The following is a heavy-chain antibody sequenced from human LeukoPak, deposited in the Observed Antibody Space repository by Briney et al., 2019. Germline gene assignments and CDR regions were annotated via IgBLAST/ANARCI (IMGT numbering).Heavy chain of an antibody. CDR3: ARDGGSYLPHDAFDI. CDR2: INSAGSST. V-gene: IGHV3-74*01. J-gene: IGHJ3*02. D-gene: IGHD1-26*01. Sequence: PGGSLRLSCAASGFTFSSYWMHWVRQAPGKGLVWVSRINSAGSSTSYADSVKGRFTISRDNAKNTLYLQMNSLRAEDTAVYYCARDGGSYLPHDAFDIWGQGTMVTVSS. CDR1: GFTFSSYW.